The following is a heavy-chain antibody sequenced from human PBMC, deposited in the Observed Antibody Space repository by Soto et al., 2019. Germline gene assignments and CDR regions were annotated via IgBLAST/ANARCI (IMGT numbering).Heavy chain of an antibody. CDR1: GYTFNSHE. J-gene: IGHJ4*02. Sequence: EVRLVESGGGSGQPGGSLRLSCVDSGYTFNSHEMNWIRQTPGKGLEWISSISGSGTTKYADSVKGRFTISRDNAHKSIYLEMNSLRVEDTAVYYCARGGIHWGQGALVTVSS. V-gene: IGHV3-48*03. CDR2: ISGSGTT. D-gene: IGHD6-13*01. CDR3: ARGGIH.